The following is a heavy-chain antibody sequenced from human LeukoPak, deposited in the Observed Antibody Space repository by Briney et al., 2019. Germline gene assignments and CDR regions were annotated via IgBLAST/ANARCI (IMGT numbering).Heavy chain of an antibody. J-gene: IGHJ4*02. CDR1: GYTFTGYY. CDR3: ARDFGVVVTAKAFDY. D-gene: IGHD2-21*02. Sequence: ASETVSCKASGYTFTGYYMHWVRQAPGQGLEWMGWINPNSGGTNYAQKFQGRVTMTRDTSISTAYMELSRLRSDDTAVYYCARDFGVVVTAKAFDYWGQGTLVTVSS. V-gene: IGHV1-2*02. CDR2: INPNSGGT.